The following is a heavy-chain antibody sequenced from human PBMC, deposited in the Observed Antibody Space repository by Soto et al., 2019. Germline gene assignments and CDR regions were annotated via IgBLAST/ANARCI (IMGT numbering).Heavy chain of an antibody. D-gene: IGHD6-13*01. CDR1: GYTFTSYA. CDR2: INAGNGNT. Sequence: ASVKVSCKASGYTFTSYAMHWVRQAPGQRPEWMGWINAGNGNTKYSQKFQGRVTMTTDTSTSTAYMELRSLRSDDTAVYYCARDTSSSWPWPPDYWGQGTLVTVSS. CDR3: ARDTSSSWPWPPDY. J-gene: IGHJ4*02. V-gene: IGHV1-3*01.